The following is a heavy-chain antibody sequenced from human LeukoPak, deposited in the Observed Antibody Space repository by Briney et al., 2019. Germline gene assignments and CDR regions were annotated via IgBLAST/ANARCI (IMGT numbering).Heavy chain of an antibody. CDR1: GYIFTSYG. J-gene: IGHJ3*02. V-gene: IGHV1-18*01. Sequence: ASVKVSCKASGYIFTSYGISWVRQAPGQGLEWMGWISAYNGNTNYAQKFQGRVTMTTDTSTSTAYMELRSLRSDDTAVYYCARSRYCSGGSCNNHAFDIWGQGTMVTVSS. CDR3: ARSRYCSGGSCNNHAFDI. D-gene: IGHD2-15*01. CDR2: ISAYNGNT.